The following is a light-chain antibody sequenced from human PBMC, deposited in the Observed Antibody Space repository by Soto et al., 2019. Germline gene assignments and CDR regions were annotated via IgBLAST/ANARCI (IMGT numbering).Light chain of an antibody. CDR1: SSNIGSNY. V-gene: IGLV1-51*02. J-gene: IGLJ2*01. CDR3: GTWDSSLSAVV. Sequence: QSVLTQPPSVSAGPGQKVTISCSGSSSNIGSNYVSWYQQLPGTAPKLLIYENYKRPSGIPDRFSASKSGTSASLGITGLQTGDEADYYCGTWDSSLSAVVFGGGTKVTVL. CDR2: ENY.